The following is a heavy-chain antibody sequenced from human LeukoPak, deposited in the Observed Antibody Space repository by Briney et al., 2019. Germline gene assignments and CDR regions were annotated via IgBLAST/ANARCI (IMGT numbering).Heavy chain of an antibody. V-gene: IGHV4-34*01. J-gene: IGHJ4*02. CDR2: INHSGST. CDR3: ARLFDGGNLYYFDY. CDR1: VFTFGDYY. Sequence: GSLRLSCAVSVFTFGDYYMTWIRQPPGKGLEWIGEINHSGSTNYNPSLKSRVTISVDTSKNQFSLKLSSVTAADTAVYYCARLFDGGNLYYFDYWGQGTLVTVSS. D-gene: IGHD4-23*01.